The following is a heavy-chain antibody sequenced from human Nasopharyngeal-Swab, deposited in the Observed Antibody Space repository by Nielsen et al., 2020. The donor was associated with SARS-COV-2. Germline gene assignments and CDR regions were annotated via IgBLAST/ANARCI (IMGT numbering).Heavy chain of an antibody. CDR2: ISFDGSKK. Sequence: GGSLRLSCAASGFTFNSHGMHWVRQAPGKGLEWVAVISFDGSKKYYADSVKGRFTISRDNSKNTLYLQMNSLRAEDTAVYYCAKGPAEGDTAMDLYYYYYMDVWGKGTTVTVSS. CDR3: AKGPAEGDTAMDLYYYYYMDV. D-gene: IGHD5-18*01. J-gene: IGHJ6*03. V-gene: IGHV3-30*18. CDR1: GFTFNSHG.